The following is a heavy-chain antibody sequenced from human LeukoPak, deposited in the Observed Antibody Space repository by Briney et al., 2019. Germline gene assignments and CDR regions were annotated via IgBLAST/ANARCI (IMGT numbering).Heavy chain of an antibody. CDR1: GFTFDDYA. J-gene: IGHJ4*02. Sequence: GRSLRLSCAAPGFTFDDYAMHWVRQAPGKGLDWVSGISWNSGSIGYADSVKGRFTISRDSAKNSLYLQMNSLRAEDMALYYCAKGGYSYGDLEGYFDYWGQGTLVTLST. V-gene: IGHV3-9*03. D-gene: IGHD5-18*01. CDR2: ISWNSGSI. CDR3: AKGGYSYGDLEGYFDY.